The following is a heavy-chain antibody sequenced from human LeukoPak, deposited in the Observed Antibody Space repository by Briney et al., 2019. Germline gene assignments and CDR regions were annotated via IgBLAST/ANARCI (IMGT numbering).Heavy chain of an antibody. CDR2: IYYSGST. D-gene: IGHD3-10*01. Sequence: SETLSLTCTVSGGSISSYYWSWIRQPPGKGLEWIGYIYYSGSTNYNPSLKSRVTISVDTSKNQFSLKLSSVTAADTAVYYCARVGRGSGSYHNYYYYYMDVWGKGTTVTVSS. J-gene: IGHJ6*03. V-gene: IGHV4-59*08. CDR3: ARVGRGSGSYHNYYYYYMDV. CDR1: GGSISSYY.